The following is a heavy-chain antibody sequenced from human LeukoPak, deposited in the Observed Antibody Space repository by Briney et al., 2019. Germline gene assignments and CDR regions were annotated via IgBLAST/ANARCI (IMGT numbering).Heavy chain of an antibody. D-gene: IGHD5-18*01. CDR1: GGSISRYY. Sequence: SETLSLTCAVSGGSISRYYWTWIRQPPGKALEWIGYISYSGSTNYNPSLKSRVTVSVDTPKNQFSLKLSSVTAAETAVYYCAREGRYRYGYNEYHLYMDIWGKGTTVTVSS. J-gene: IGHJ6*03. CDR3: AREGRYRYGYNEYHLYMDI. CDR2: ISYSGST. V-gene: IGHV4-59*12.